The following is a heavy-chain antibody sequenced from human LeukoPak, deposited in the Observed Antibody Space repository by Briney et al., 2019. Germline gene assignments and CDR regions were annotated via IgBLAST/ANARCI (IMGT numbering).Heavy chain of an antibody. V-gene: IGHV3-53*01. CDR2: LYTGGGT. Sequence: GESLRLSCAASGLPVAANYMAWVRQAPGKGLEFVSVLYTGGGTDYVDSVKGRFTISRDNSKNIVYLQMNTLRPEDTAVYFCARLRTQVGSTSQEGWFDPWGQGTLVTVSS. J-gene: IGHJ5*02. CDR1: GLPVAANY. CDR3: ARLRTQVGSTSQEGWFDP. D-gene: IGHD2-2*01.